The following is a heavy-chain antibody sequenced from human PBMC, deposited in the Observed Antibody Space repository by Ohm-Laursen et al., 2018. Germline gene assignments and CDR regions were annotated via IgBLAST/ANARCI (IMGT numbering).Heavy chain of an antibody. J-gene: IGHJ4*02. V-gene: IGHV3-30*18. CDR2: ISYDGSSQ. Sequence: SLRLSCAASGFTFSSYGMHWVRQAPGKGLEWVAAISYDGSSQYYVDSVKGRFIVSRDNSKNTLYLQMNSLRAEDTALYYCAKDTNYDFWSGYIDYWGQGTLVTVSS. CDR3: AKDTNYDFWSGYIDY. CDR1: GFTFSSYG. D-gene: IGHD3-3*01.